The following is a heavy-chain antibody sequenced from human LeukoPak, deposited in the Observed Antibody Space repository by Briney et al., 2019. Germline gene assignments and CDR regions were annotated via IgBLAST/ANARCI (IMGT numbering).Heavy chain of an antibody. CDR3: AEGYNPYYFDY. CDR2: VSYSGNT. Sequence: SETLSLTCSVSRGSISDYYWSWIRQPPGKGLEWIGYVSYSGNTNYNPSLKGRVTISVDTPKNQFSLKLSSVTAADTAVYYCAEGYNPYYFDYWGRGTLVTVSS. CDR1: RGSISDYY. D-gene: IGHD1-14*01. V-gene: IGHV4-59*01. J-gene: IGHJ4*02.